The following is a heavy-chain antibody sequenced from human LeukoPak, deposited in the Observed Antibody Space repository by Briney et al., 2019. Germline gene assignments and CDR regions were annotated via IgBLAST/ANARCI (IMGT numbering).Heavy chain of an antibody. V-gene: IGHV3-48*03. CDR2: ISSSGSTI. CDR3: ARESVTMVRRAFDI. D-gene: IGHD3-10*01. Sequence: GGSLRLSCAASGFTFSSYEMNWVRQAPGKGLEWVSYISSSGSTIYYADSVKGRFTISRDNAKNSLYLQMNSLRAEDRAVYYCARESVTMVRRAFDIWGQGTMVTVSS. J-gene: IGHJ3*02. CDR1: GFTFSSYE.